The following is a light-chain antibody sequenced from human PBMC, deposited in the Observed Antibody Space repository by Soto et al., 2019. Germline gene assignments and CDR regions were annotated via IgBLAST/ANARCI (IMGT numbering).Light chain of an antibody. CDR3: QQYGSSSYT. V-gene: IGKV3-20*01. CDR2: GAS. J-gene: IGKJ2*01. CDR1: QSVSSSY. Sequence: EIVLTQSPGTLSLSPGERVTLCCRASQSVSSSYLAWYQQKPCQAPSLLIYGASSRATGIPDRFSGSGSGTDFTLTISRLEPEDFAVYYCQQYGSSSYTFGQGTKLEIK.